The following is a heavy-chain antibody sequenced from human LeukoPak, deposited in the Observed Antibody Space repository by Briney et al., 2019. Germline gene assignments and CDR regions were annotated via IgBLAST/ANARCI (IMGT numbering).Heavy chain of an antibody. J-gene: IGHJ3*02. Sequence: ASVKVSCKASGYTFTSYDINWVRQATGQGLEWMGWMNPNSGNTGYAQKFQGRVTITRNTSISTAYMELSSLRSEDTAVYYCARGPALGAWAGDAFDIWGQGTMATVSS. CDR3: ARGPALGAWAGDAFDI. V-gene: IGHV1-8*03. D-gene: IGHD3-16*01. CDR2: MNPNSGNT. CDR1: GYTFTSYD.